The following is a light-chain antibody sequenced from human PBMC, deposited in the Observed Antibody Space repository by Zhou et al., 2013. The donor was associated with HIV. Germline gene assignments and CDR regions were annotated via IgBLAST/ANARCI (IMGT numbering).Light chain of an antibody. J-gene: IGKJ2*02. CDR3: QQSYSSPCT. V-gene: IGKV1-5*03. CDR2: KAS. Sequence: DIQMTQSPPTLPASVGDRVTITCRASQSTGTWLAWFQQKPGEAPKLLIYKASSLESGVPSRFSGSGSGTDFTLTIRSLQPEDFATFYCQQSYSSPCTFGQGTTLEI. CDR1: QSTGTW.